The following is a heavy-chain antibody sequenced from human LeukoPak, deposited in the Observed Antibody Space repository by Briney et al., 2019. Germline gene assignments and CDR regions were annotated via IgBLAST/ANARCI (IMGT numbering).Heavy chain of an antibody. V-gene: IGHV3-48*03. CDR2: ISSSGSTI. J-gene: IGHJ4*02. D-gene: IGHD1-26*01. CDR3: ARMGGSYRSFFDY. CDR1: GFTFSSYE. Sequence: GGSLRLSCAASGFTFSSYEMNWVRQAPGKGLEWVSYISSSGSTIYYADSVKGRFTISRDNAKNSLYLQMNSLRAEDTAVYYCARMGGSYRSFFDYWGQGTLVTVSS.